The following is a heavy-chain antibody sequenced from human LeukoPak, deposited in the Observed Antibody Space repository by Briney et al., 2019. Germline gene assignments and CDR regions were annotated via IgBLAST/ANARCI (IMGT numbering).Heavy chain of an antibody. Sequence: PSETLSLTCTVSGGSISSYYWSWIRQPPGKGLEWIGYIYYSGSTIYNPSLKSRVTISVDTSKNQFSLKLSSVTAADTAVYYCARDDCSSTSCYFRWFDPWGQGTLVTVSS. CDR2: IYYSGST. J-gene: IGHJ5*02. CDR3: ARDDCSSTSCYFRWFDP. CDR1: GGSISSYY. V-gene: IGHV4-59*01. D-gene: IGHD2-2*01.